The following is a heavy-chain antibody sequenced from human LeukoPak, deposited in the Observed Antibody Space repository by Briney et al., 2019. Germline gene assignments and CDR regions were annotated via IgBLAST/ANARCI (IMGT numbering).Heavy chain of an antibody. CDR2: IYYSGST. V-gene: IGHV4-39*07. J-gene: IGHJ6*02. CDR1: GGSISSSSYY. CDR3: ARDSSGWHVGGYYYYGMDV. D-gene: IGHD6-19*01. Sequence: KPSETLSLTCTVSGGSISSSSYYWGWIRQPPGKGLGWIGSIYYSGSTNYNPSLKSRVTISVDTSKNQFSLKLSSVTAADTAVYYRARDSSGWHVGGYYYYGMDVWGQGTTVTVSS.